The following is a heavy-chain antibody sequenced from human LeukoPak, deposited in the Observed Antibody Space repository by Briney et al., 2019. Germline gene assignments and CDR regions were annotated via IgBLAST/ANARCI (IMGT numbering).Heavy chain of an antibody. CDR2: INHSGST. Sequence: SETLSLTCAVYGGSFSGYYWSWIRQPPGKGLEWIGEINHSGSTNYNPPLKSRVTISVDTSKNQFSLKLSSVTAADTAVYYCARISGRWLQLRRFDYWGQGTLVTVSS. CDR3: ARISGRWLQLRRFDY. V-gene: IGHV4-34*01. CDR1: GGSFSGYY. J-gene: IGHJ4*02. D-gene: IGHD5-24*01.